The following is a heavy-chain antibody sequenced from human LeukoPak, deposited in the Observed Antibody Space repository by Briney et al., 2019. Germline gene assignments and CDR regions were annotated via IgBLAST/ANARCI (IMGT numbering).Heavy chain of an antibody. J-gene: IGHJ4*02. D-gene: IGHD3-16*01. CDR2: ISGSGSHI. CDR3: AKDKGAHFDY. Sequence: GGSLRLSCAASGFTFSSHGMSWVRQAPGKGLEWVSGISGSGSHIYYTDSVKGRFTISRDNSKNTLYLQMNSPRAEDTAVYYCAKDKGAHFDYWGQGTLVTVSS. CDR1: GFTFSSHG. V-gene: IGHV3-23*01.